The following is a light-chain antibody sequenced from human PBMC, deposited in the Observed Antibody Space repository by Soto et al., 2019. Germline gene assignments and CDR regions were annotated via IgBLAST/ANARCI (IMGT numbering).Light chain of an antibody. Sequence: EIVMTQSPATLSVSPGERATLSCRASQNVGNNLVWYQQKPGQAPRLLIYGASTRAAGIPDRFSGSGSGTEFTLTISGLQSEDVATYYCQKYNSAPPTFGQGTKVDIK. J-gene: IGKJ1*01. V-gene: IGKV3-15*01. CDR2: GAS. CDR3: QKYNSAPPT. CDR1: QNVGNN.